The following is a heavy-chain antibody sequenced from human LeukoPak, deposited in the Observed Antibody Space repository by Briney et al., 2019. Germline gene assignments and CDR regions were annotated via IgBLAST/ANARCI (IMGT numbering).Heavy chain of an antibody. D-gene: IGHD5-24*01. Sequence: GTSVKVSCKPSGFPFSNSAMQWVRQARGQRLEGIGWIVVGSGKTNYAQKYQERVTITRDMSTSTAYMELSSLRSEDTAVYYCARAKWTSRDGYNYRSDYWGQGTLVTVSS. CDR1: GFPFSNSA. V-gene: IGHV1-58*02. CDR3: ARAKWTSRDGYNYRSDY. CDR2: IVVGSGKT. J-gene: IGHJ4*02.